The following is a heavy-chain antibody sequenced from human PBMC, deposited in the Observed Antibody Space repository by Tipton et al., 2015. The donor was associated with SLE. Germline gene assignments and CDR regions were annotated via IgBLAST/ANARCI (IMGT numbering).Heavy chain of an antibody. CDR1: GGSFSGYY. V-gene: IGHV4-34*01. J-gene: IGHJ4*02. Sequence: TLSLTCAVYGGSFSGYYWSWIRQPPGKGLEWIGEINHSGSTNYNPSLKGRVTISVDTSKNQFSLKLSSVTAAETAVYYCARGPPFDYWGQGTLVTVSS. CDR3: ARGPPFDY. CDR2: INHSGST.